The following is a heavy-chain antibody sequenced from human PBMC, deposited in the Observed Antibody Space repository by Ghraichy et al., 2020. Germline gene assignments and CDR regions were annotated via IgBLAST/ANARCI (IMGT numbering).Heavy chain of an antibody. V-gene: IGHV4-61*01. CDR1: GGSVSSGSYY. CDR3: ARQVSGDCSGGGCYPLF. D-gene: IGHD2-15*01. Sequence: ETLSLTCTVSGGSVSSGSYYWGWIRQPPGKGLEWIGYIDYSGSTIYNPSLKSRVTMSIDTSKNQFSLKMSSVTAADTAMYYCARQVSGDCSGGGCYPLFGGQGTLVTVSS. J-gene: IGHJ4*02. CDR2: IDYSGST.